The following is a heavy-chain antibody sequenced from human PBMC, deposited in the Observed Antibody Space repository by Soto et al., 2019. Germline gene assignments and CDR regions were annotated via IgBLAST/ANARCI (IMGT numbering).Heavy chain of an antibody. CDR2: ISSRSDI. J-gene: IGHJ6*01. CDR1: GFTFSSYS. D-gene: IGHD2-21*01. Sequence: PGGSLRLSCAGSGFTFSSYSINWVRQAPGNGLEWISYISSRSDIYYTDSVKGRFTISRDNAKNPVSLQMKSLRAEYTSIYYCAREHIARAIDYGLELWGQGTTVTVSS. V-gene: IGHV3-21*01. CDR3: AREHIARAIDYGLEL.